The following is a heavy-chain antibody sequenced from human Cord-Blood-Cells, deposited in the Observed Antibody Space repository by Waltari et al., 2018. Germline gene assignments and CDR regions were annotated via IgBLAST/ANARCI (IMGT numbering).Heavy chain of an antibody. Sequence: EVQLVESGGGLVQPGGSLRLSCAASGFTFSSYWMSWVRQAPGKGLGWVANIKQDGSEKYYVDSVKGRFTISRDNAKNSLYLQMNSLRAEDTAVYYCARGALGYCSGGSCYSGAFDIWGQGTMVTVSS. CDR2: IKQDGSEK. CDR1: GFTFSSYW. CDR3: ARGALGYCSGGSCYSGAFDI. D-gene: IGHD2-15*01. V-gene: IGHV3-7*01. J-gene: IGHJ3*02.